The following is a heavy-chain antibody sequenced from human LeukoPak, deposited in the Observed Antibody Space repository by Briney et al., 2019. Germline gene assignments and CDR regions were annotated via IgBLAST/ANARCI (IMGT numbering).Heavy chain of an antibody. J-gene: IGHJ6*03. CDR3: ARVGYGRQQLGNSDYYYYYMDV. CDR1: GFTFRNAW. D-gene: IGHD6-13*01. V-gene: IGHV3-21*01. CDR2: ISSSSSYI. Sequence: GGSLRLSCAASGFTFRNAWMSWVRQAPGKGLEWVSSISSSSSYIYYADSVKGRFTISRDNAKNSLYLQMNSLRAEDTAVYYCARVGYGRQQLGNSDYYYYYMDVWGKGTTVTVSS.